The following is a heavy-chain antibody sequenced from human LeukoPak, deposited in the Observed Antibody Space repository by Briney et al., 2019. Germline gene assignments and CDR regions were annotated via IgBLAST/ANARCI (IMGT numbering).Heavy chain of an antibody. Sequence: SETLSLTCTLSGGSFSSGSYYWRSIRQPPGKGLAWIAYIYYSGDTNSNPSLKSRVTISVDTSKNQFSLKLSSVTAADTAGYYCARAVQLERPPPLIDYYYMDVWGKGTTVTVSS. J-gene: IGHJ6*03. V-gene: IGHV4-61*01. CDR3: ARAVQLERPPPLIDYYYMDV. CDR2: IYYSGDT. D-gene: IGHD1-1*01. CDR1: GGSFSSGSYY.